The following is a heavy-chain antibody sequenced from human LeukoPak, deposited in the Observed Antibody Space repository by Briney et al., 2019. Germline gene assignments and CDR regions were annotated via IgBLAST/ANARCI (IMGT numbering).Heavy chain of an antibody. CDR3: ARDRRAAGSIFDL. Sequence: SETLSLTCTVSGDSVSTYYWSWIRQPPGKGLEWIGNIYYNGSPNYNPSLKGRVTISIDRSKNQFSLKLSSVTAADTAVYFCARDRRAAGSIFDLWGQGTLVTVSS. CDR2: IYYNGSP. V-gene: IGHV4-59*02. D-gene: IGHD6-13*01. J-gene: IGHJ4*02. CDR1: GDSVSTYY.